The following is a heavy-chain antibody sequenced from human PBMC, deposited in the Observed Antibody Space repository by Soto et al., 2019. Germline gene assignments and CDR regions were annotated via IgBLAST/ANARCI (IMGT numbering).Heavy chain of an antibody. Sequence: QVQLQESGPGLVKPSQTLSLTCTVSGASINGGGYYWSWIRQHPGKGLEWIGSIYYSGNTYYSPSLKSRVTISVETYKTHFSLRLTSVTAADTAVYYCARDPRYGDYSYYGMDVWGQGTTVTVSS. D-gene: IGHD4-17*01. CDR2: IYYSGNT. J-gene: IGHJ6*02. CDR3: ARDPRYGDYSYYGMDV. CDR1: GASINGGGYY. V-gene: IGHV4-31*03.